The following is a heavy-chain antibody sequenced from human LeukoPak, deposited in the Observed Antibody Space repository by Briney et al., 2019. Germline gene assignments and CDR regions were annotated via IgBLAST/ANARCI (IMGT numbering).Heavy chain of an antibody. J-gene: IGHJ6*03. D-gene: IGHD1-26*01. Sequence: PSQTLSLTCTVSGGSISSGSYYWGWIRQPAGKGLEWIGRIYTSGSTNYNPSLKSRVTISVDTSKNQFSLKLSSVTAADTAVYYCASGVGYYYYYMDVWGKGTTVTVSS. CDR3: ASGVGYYYYYMDV. CDR1: GGSISSGSYY. V-gene: IGHV4-61*02. CDR2: IYTSGST.